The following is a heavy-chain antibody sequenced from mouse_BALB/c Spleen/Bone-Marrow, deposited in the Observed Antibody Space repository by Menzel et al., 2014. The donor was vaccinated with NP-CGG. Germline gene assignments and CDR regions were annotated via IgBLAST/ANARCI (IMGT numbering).Heavy chain of an antibody. V-gene: IGHV1-69*02. Sequence: QVQLQQSGAELVRPGASVKLSCKASGYTFTSYWINWVKQRPGQGLEWIGNIYPSDSYTDYNQKFKDKATLTVDKSSSTAYMQLSSPTSEDSAVYYCTRKYGPLYHFDYWGQGTTLTVSS. D-gene: IGHD2-10*02. CDR2: IYPSDSYT. CDR1: GYTFTSYW. J-gene: IGHJ2*01. CDR3: TRKYGPLYHFDY.